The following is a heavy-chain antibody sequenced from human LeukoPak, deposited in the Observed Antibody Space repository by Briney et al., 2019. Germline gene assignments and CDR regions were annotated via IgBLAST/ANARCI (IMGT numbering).Heavy chain of an antibody. V-gene: IGHV3-21*01. J-gene: IGHJ6*03. CDR2: ISSSSSYI. D-gene: IGHD2-15*01. Sequence: GGSLRLSCAAAGFTFSSYSVNWVRQAPGKGLEWVSSISSSSSYIYYADSVKGRFTISRDNAKNSLYLQMNSLRAEDTAVYHCARRGYYSGGSCYDYYYMDVWGKGTTVTVSS. CDR1: GFTFSSYS. CDR3: ARRGYYSGGSCYDYYYMDV.